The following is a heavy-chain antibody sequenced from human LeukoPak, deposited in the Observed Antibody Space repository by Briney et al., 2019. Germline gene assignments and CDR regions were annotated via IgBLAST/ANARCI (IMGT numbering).Heavy chain of an antibody. J-gene: IGHJ3*02. CDR1: GYTFTSYG. V-gene: IGHV1-18*01. Sequence: ASVKVSCKASGYTFTSYGISWVRQVPGQGLEWMGWISAYNGNTNYAQKLQGRVTMTTDTSTSTAYMELRSLRSDDTAVYYCAILNYYGSGSYYNQPKDAFDIWGQGTMVTVSS. D-gene: IGHD3-10*01. CDR3: AILNYYGSGSYYNQPKDAFDI. CDR2: ISAYNGNT.